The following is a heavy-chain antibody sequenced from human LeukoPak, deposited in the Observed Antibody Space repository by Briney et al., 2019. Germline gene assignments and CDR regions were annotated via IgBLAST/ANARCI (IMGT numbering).Heavy chain of an antibody. J-gene: IGHJ4*02. CDR3: ARHFYGSGTYYHFDY. V-gene: IGHV1-18*01. Sequence: ASVKVSCKASGYTFTSYGISWVRPAPGQGPEWMGWISPYNGNTNYAQKLQGRATMTTDTSTSTAYMELRSLRSDDTAVYYCARHFYGSGTYYHFDYWGQGTLVTVSS. CDR1: GYTFTSYG. CDR2: ISPYNGNT. D-gene: IGHD3-10*01.